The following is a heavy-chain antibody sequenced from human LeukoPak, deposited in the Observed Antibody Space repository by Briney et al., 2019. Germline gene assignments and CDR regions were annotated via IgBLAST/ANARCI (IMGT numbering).Heavy chain of an antibody. CDR2: IYYSGST. CDR1: GGSVSNGIYY. V-gene: IGHV4-61*01. Sequence: SETLSLTCTVSGGSVSNGIYYWRWIRQPPGTGLEWIGYIYYSGSTNYNPSLKSRVTISLDTSKNQFSLKLSSVTAADTAVYYCARYESATGPYYYGMDVWGQGTTVTVSS. J-gene: IGHJ6*02. CDR3: ARYESATGPYYYGMDV. D-gene: IGHD6-13*01.